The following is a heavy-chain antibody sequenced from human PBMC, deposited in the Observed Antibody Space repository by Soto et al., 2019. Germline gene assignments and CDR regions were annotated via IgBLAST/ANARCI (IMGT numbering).Heavy chain of an antibody. CDR2: IYYSGST. V-gene: IGHV4-61*01. CDR1: GGSVSSGSYY. J-gene: IGHJ3*02. Sequence: SETLSLTCTVSGGSVSSGSYYWSWIRQPPGKGLEWIGYIYYSGSTNYNPSLKSRVTISVDRSKNQFSLKLSSVTAAGTAGYYCARDSRTIPEGAFDIWGQGTMVTVS. D-gene: IGHD2-21*01. CDR3: ARDSRTIPEGAFDI.